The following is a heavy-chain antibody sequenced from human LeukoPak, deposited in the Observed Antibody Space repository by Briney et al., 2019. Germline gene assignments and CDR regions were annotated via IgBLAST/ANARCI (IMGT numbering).Heavy chain of an antibody. CDR1: GFNFNDYS. V-gene: IGHV3-64D*06. Sequence: GGSLRLSCSASGFNFNDYSTHWVRQAPGKGLEFVSAIGADGDSTFYSDSVKGRFTISRDNSKNSHYLQVSSLRAEDTAIYYCVKDQRFSYGYGAFDYWGQGTLVTVSS. CDR2: IGADGDST. CDR3: VKDQRFSYGYGAFDY. J-gene: IGHJ4*02. D-gene: IGHD5-18*01.